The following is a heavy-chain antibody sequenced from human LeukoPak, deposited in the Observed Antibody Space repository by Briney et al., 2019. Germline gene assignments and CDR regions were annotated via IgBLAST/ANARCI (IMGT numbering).Heavy chain of an antibody. CDR1: GAAISRNSCF. V-gene: IGHV4-39*01. Sequence: PSQTLSLTCTVSGAAISRNSCFWGWIRQPPGMGLEWFGSCRYSRTTYYNPSLKSRVTLSIDTSKNQFSLRLSSVTAADTAVYYCARHEEEDGYNAKTPDYWGQGALVTVSS. CDR3: ARHEEEDGYNAKTPDY. CDR2: CRYSRTT. D-gene: IGHD5-24*01. J-gene: IGHJ4*02.